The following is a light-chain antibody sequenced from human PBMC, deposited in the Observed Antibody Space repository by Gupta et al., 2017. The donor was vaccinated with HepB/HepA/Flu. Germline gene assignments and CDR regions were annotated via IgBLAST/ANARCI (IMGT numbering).Light chain of an antibody. CDR2: DNN. V-gene: IGLV1-51*01. CDR3: GTWDSSLRAWV. CDR1: SFNIGNND. Sequence: QSVLTQPPSVSAAPVQKVTISCSGSSFNIGNNDVFWYQRLPETAPKVLIYDNNKRPSGIPDRFAGSKSGTSATLGIIGLQTGDEADYYCGTWDSSLRAWVFGGGTKLTVL. J-gene: IGLJ3*02.